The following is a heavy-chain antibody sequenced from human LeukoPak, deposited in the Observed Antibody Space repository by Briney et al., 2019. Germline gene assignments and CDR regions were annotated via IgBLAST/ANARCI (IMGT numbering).Heavy chain of an antibody. CDR1: GGSISSYY. D-gene: IGHD3-10*01. CDR3: ARVMVRGGDYYYYMDV. CDR2: IYYSGST. V-gene: IGHV4-59*05. Sequence: SETLSLTCTVSGGSISSYYWSWIRQPPGKGLEWIGSIYYSGSTYYNPSLKSRVTISVDTSKNQFSLKPSSVTAADTAVYYCARVMVRGGDYYYYMDVWGKGTTVTISS. J-gene: IGHJ6*03.